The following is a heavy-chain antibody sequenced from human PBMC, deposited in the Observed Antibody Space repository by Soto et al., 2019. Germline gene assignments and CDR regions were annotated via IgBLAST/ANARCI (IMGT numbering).Heavy chain of an antibody. V-gene: IGHV3-23*01. CDR2: ISGSGGST. D-gene: IGHD5-12*01. J-gene: IGHJ4*02. CDR3: ARDPSDVVTTITGGFDY. Sequence: GGSLRLSCAASGFTFSSYAMSWVRQAPGKGLEWVSAISGSGGSTYYADSVKGRFTISRDNSKNTLYLQMNSLRAEDTAVYYCARDPSDVVTTITGGFDYWGQGTLVTVSS. CDR1: GFTFSSYA.